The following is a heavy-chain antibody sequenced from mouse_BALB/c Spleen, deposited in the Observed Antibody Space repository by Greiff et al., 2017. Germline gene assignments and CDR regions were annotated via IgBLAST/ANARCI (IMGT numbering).Heavy chain of an antibody. V-gene: IGHV1S41*01. CDR1: GYTFTSYW. D-gene: IGHD5-2*01. J-gene: IGHJ2*01. CDR3: ARNNYPDY. CDR2: IAPGSGST. Sequence: VRPGASVKLSCKASGYTFTSYWINWIKQRPGQGLEWIGRIAPGSGSTYYNEMFKGKATLTVDTSSSTAYIQLSSLTSEDTAVYYCARNNYPDYWGQGTTLTVSS.